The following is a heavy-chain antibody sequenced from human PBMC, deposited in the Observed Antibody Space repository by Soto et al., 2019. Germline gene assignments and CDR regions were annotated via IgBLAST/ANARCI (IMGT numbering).Heavy chain of an antibody. J-gene: IGHJ6*02. CDR1: GCSISISSYY. CDR2: IYYSGST. CDR3: ARLTRDVRFGELFRVGYYYYGMDV. Sequence: SETLSLTCTVSGCSISISSYYWCWILQPPGKGLEWIGSIYYSGSTYYNPSLKSRVTISVDTSKNQFSLKLSSVTAADTAVYYCARLTRDVRFGELFRVGYYYYGMDVWGQGTTVT. D-gene: IGHD3-10*01. V-gene: IGHV4-39*01.